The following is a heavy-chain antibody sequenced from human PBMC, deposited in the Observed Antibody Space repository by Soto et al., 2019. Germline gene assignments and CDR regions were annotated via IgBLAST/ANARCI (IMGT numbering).Heavy chain of an antibody. CDR3: ARAYLSHSYGPGVDY. CDR1: GYTFTSYG. CDR2: ISAYNGNT. D-gene: IGHD5-18*01. J-gene: IGHJ4*02. Sequence: ASVKVSCKASGYTFTSYGISWVRQAPGQGLEWMGWISAYNGNTNYAQKLQGRVTMTTDTSTSTAYMELRSLRSDDTAVYYCARAYLSHSYGPGVDYWGQVTLVTVSS. V-gene: IGHV1-18*01.